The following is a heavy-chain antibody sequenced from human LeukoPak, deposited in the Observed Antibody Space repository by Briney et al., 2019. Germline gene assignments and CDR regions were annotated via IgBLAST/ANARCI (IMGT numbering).Heavy chain of an antibody. CDR2: IYYSGST. CDR1: GGSISSSSYY. D-gene: IGHD2-15*01. J-gene: IGHJ4*02. Sequence: PSETLSLTCTVSGGSISSSSYYWGWIRQPPGKGLEWIGSIYYSGSTNYNPSLKSRVTISVDTSKNQFSLKLSSVTAADTAVYYCASMQCPVSGGSCSEIWGQGTLVTVSS. V-gene: IGHV4-39*07. CDR3: ASMQCPVSGGSCSEI.